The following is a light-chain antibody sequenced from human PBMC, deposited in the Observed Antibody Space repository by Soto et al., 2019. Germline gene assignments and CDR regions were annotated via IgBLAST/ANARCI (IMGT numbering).Light chain of an antibody. CDR1: SSDIGGYNY. CDR2: DVS. Sequence: QSALTQPASVSGSPGQSITISCTGTSSDIGGYNYVSWCQQHPDKVPKLMIYDVSNRPSGVSNRFSGSKSGNTASLTISGLQAEDEADYYCSSYTSSNTLVFGGGTKLTVL. J-gene: IGLJ2*01. V-gene: IGLV2-14*01. CDR3: SSYTSSNTLV.